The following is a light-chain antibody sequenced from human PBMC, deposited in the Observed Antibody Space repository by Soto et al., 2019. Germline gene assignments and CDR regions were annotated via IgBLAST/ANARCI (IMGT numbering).Light chain of an antibody. CDR1: QSISSW. J-gene: IGKJ1*01. Sequence: DIQMTQSPSTLSASVGDRVTITCRASQSISSWLAWYQQKPGTAPKLLIYKASNLESGVPSRFSGSGAGTECTLTISSLHPDDFATYYCQQYNMYPWTFGQGTQVEIK. V-gene: IGKV1-5*03. CDR3: QQYNMYPWT. CDR2: KAS.